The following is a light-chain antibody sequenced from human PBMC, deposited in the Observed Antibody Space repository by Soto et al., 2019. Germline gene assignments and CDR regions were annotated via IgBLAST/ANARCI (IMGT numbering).Light chain of an antibody. V-gene: IGKV3-20*01. J-gene: IGKJ1*01. CDR2: STS. CDR1: QSLTNSF. Sequence: VLTQSPGTLSLSPGERATLSCRASQSLTNSFIAWYQQKPGQAPRLLMYSTSTIAAGIPDRFSGSGSGTDFTLTISRLEPDDVAVYYCQQYDTSPPWTFGQGTKVDIK. CDR3: QQYDTSPPWT.